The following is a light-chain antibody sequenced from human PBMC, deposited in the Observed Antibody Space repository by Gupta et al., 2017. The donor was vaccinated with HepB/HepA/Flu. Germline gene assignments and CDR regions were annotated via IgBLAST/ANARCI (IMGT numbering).Light chain of an antibody. CDR2: SNN. Sequence: SVLTQPPSSSGTPAPMVTISCSGSSSNIGSNSVNWYQQLPGTAPKPLIYSNNQRPSGVPDRFSGSKYGTSASLAISGLQAEDEADYYCVAWDDSLNGREVFGGGTKLTVL. V-gene: IGLV1-44*01. CDR3: VAWDDSLNGREV. J-gene: IGLJ3*02. CDR1: SSNIGSNS.